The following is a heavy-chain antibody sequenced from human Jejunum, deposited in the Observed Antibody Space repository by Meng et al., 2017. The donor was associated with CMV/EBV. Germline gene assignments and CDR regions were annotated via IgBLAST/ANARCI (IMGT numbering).Heavy chain of an antibody. CDR1: GYTLTSHA. D-gene: IGHD5-18*01. Sequence: SGYTLTSHAMNWVRQAPGQGLGWMGWINTNTGNPTYAQGFTGRFVFSLDTSVSTAYLQINSLEAEDTAVYYCARSGRIQLWYWYFDLWGRGTLVTVSS. CDR2: INTNTGNP. V-gene: IGHV7-4-1*02. J-gene: IGHJ2*01. CDR3: ARSGRIQLWYWYFDL.